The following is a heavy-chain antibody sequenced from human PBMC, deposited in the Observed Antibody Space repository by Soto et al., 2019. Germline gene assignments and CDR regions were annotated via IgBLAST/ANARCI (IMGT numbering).Heavy chain of an antibody. CDR1: GGSFSGYY. J-gene: IGHJ1*01. D-gene: IGHD6-19*01. CDR2: INHSGST. CDR3: ARHGYSSGWLSEYFQH. V-gene: IGHV4-34*01. Sequence: SDTLSVTCAVYGGSFSGYYWSWIRQPPGKGLEWIGEINHSGSTNYNPSLKSRVTISVDTSKNQFSLKLSSVTAADTAVYYCARHGYSSGWLSEYFQHWGQGTLVTVSS.